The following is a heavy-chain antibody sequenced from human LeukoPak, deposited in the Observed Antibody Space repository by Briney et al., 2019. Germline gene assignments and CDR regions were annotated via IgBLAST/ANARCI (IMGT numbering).Heavy chain of an antibody. V-gene: IGHV3-53*01. CDR3: ARDSAAMAPGGY. J-gene: IGHJ4*02. CDR2: IYTSGST. CDR1: GFTVSSNY. Sequence: GGSLRLSCAASGFTVSSNYMSWVRQAPGKGLEWVSVIYTSGSTYYTDSVKGRFTISRDNSKNTLYLQMNSLRPEDTAMYYCARDSAAMAPGGYWGQGTLVTVSS. D-gene: IGHD5-18*01.